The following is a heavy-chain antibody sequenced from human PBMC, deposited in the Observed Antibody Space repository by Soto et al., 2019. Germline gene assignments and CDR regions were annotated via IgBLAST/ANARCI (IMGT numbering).Heavy chain of an antibody. D-gene: IGHD2-15*01. CDR3: ARGPYPCGGGTCYSSPPAY. CDR2: INVYNGNT. Sequence: QVQLVQSGAEVKKPGASVKVSCRASGYTFTSYGISWVRQAPGQGLEWMGWINVYNGNTNYAQKLQGRVTMTTDTSTNTAYMDLRSLRSDDTAVYFCARGPYPCGGGTCYSSPPAYWGRGTLVTVSS. J-gene: IGHJ4*02. V-gene: IGHV1-18*01. CDR1: GYTFTSYG.